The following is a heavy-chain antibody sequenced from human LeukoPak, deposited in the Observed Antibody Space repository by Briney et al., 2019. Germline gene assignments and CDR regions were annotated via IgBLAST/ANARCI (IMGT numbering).Heavy chain of an antibody. Sequence: SQTLSLTCTVSAGSISSGEYYWSWIRQPPGKGLEWIGYIYYSGRTYYNPSLKSRLAITVDTSKNQFSLKLNSVTAADTAVYYCARYYDFLSYMDVWGEGTTVTVSS. J-gene: IGHJ6*03. CDR2: IYYSGRT. D-gene: IGHD3-3*01. CDR1: AGSISSGEYY. V-gene: IGHV4-30-4*08. CDR3: ARYYDFLSYMDV.